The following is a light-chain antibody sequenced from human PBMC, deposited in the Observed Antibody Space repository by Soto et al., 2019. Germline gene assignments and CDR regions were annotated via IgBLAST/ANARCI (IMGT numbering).Light chain of an antibody. CDR3: QQRTNSPPWT. CDR2: GVS. Sequence: IVLTHSPSTLSLSPWEGASLSFMASQNISTYLAWYQQRPGQVPRLLIYGVSKRAPAIPPRFGGSGSGTDFTLSVSGLETEDFATYYCQQRTNSPPWTFGQGTKVDI. CDR1: QNISTY. J-gene: IGKJ1*01. V-gene: IGKV3-11*01.